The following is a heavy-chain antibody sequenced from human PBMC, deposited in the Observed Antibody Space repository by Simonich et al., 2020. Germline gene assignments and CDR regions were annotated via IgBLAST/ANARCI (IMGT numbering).Heavy chain of an antibody. CDR2: ITPTVGDT. CDR1: GYNFTGYY. CDR3: ARDPVVPAAIRNAFDI. J-gene: IGHJ3*02. D-gene: IGHD2-2*01. Sequence: QVQLVQSGAEVKKTGASVKVSCKASGYNFTGYYMHWVRQAPGQWLEWMVEITPTVGDTNNSQKFQGRVTMTRETSISTADMERSRLISDATAVYYCARDPVVPAAIRNAFDIWGQGTMVTVSS. V-gene: IGHV1-2*02.